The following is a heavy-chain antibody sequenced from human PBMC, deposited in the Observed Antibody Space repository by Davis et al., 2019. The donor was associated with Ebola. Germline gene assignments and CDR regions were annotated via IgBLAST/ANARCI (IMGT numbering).Heavy chain of an antibody. CDR3: ASLDYGGNSGLDP. CDR2: IYYSESS. CDR1: GGSISSYY. V-gene: IGHV4-59*01. Sequence: MPSETLSLTCTVSGGSISSYYWSWIRQPPGKGLEWIGYIYYSESSNYNPSLKSRVTISVDTSKNQFSLKLSSVTAADTAVYYCASLDYGGNSGLDPWGQGTLVTVSS. D-gene: IGHD4-23*01. J-gene: IGHJ5*02.